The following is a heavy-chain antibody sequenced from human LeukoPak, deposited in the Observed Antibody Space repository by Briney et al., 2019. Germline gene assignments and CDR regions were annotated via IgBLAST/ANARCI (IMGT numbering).Heavy chain of an antibody. CDR1: GFTFSSCE. Sequence: PGGSLRLSCAASGFTFSSCEMNWVRQAPGKGLEWVANLNQDGSQRYYVDSVKGRFTISRDNAKNSLYLQMNSLRVEDTAIYYCARGWAASFDTWGQGTLVTVSS. V-gene: IGHV3-7*04. CDR3: ARGWAASFDT. CDR2: LNQDGSQR. J-gene: IGHJ5*02. D-gene: IGHD1-26*01.